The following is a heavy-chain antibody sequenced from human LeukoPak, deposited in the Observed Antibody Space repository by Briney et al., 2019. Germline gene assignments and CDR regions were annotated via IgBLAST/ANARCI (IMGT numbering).Heavy chain of an antibody. Sequence: SETLSLTCTVSGSSISSYYWSWIRQPPGKGLEWIGYIYYSGSTNYNPSLKSRVTISVDTSKNQFSLKLSSVTAADTAVYYCARDRSGYDYGVLLDVWGKGTTVTVSS. CDR2: IYYSGST. CDR1: GSSISSYY. J-gene: IGHJ6*04. D-gene: IGHD5-12*01. V-gene: IGHV4-59*01. CDR3: ARDRSGYDYGVLLDV.